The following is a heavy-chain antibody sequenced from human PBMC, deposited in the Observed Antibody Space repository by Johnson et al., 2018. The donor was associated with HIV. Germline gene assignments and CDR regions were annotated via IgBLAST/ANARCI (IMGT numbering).Heavy chain of an antibody. J-gene: IGHJ3*02. Sequence: VQLVESGGGLVQPGGSLRLSCAASGFTFSSYAMHWVRQAPGKGLEYVSAISSNGGSTYYANSVKGRFTISRDNSKNTLYLQMGSLRAEDMAVYYCARGGISWFGERVDAFDIWGQGTMVTVSS. D-gene: IGHD3-10*01. CDR1: GFTFSSYA. CDR2: ISSNGGST. CDR3: ARGGISWFGERVDAFDI. V-gene: IGHV3-64*01.